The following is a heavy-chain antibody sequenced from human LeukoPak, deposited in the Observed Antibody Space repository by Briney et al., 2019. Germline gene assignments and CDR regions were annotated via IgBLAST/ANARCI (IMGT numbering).Heavy chain of an antibody. CDR3: AKVKGSGWSPYDH. CDR2: IYYSGST. Sequence: SETLSLTCTVSGGSISSYYWSWIRQPPGKGLEWIGYIYYSGSTNYNPSLKSRVTISVDTSKNQFSLKLSSVTAADTAVYYCAKVKGSGWSPYDHWGQGTLVTVSS. CDR1: GGSISSYY. D-gene: IGHD6-19*01. V-gene: IGHV4-59*01. J-gene: IGHJ4*02.